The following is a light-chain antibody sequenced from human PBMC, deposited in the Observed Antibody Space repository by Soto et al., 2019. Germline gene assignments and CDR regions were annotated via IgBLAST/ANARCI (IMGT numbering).Light chain of an antibody. J-gene: IGLJ2*01. CDR2: STS. Sequence: QAVVTQEPSLTVSPGGTVTLTCASSTGAVTSGYYPNWFQQKPGQAPRALIYSTSNQHSWTPARFSGSLLGGKAALTLSGVQPEDEAEYYCLLYYGGAQLRVFGGGTKVTVL. CDR3: LLYYGGAQLRV. V-gene: IGLV7-43*01. CDR1: TGAVTSGYY.